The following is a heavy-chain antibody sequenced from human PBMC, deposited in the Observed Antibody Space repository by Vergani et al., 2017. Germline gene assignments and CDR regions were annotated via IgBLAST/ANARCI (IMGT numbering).Heavy chain of an antibody. Sequence: QVQLQESGPGLVKPSQTLSLTCTVSGGSISSGGYYWSWIRQHPGKGLEWIGYIYYSGSTYYNPSLKSRVTISVDTSKNQFSLKLSSVTAADTAVYYCANHYDSSGYYRYFDYWGQGTLVTVSS. V-gene: IGHV4-31*03. CDR1: GGSISSGGYY. CDR2: IYYSGST. CDR3: ANHYDSSGYYRYFDY. D-gene: IGHD3-22*01. J-gene: IGHJ4*02.